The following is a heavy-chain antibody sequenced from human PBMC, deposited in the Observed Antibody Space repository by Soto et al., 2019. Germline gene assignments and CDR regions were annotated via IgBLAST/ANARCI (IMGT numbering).Heavy chain of an antibody. CDR3: ARRAVTTMSLDFDY. CDR1: GYSFTSYW. Sequence: EVQLVQSGAEVKKPGESLKISCKGSGYSFTSYWIGWVRQMPGKGLEWMGIIYAGDSDIRYSPSFQGQVTISVDKSTSTVYLQWSSLKASDTAMYYCARRAVTTMSLDFDYWGQGTLVTVSS. CDR2: IYAGDSDI. J-gene: IGHJ4*02. V-gene: IGHV5-51*03. D-gene: IGHD5-12*01.